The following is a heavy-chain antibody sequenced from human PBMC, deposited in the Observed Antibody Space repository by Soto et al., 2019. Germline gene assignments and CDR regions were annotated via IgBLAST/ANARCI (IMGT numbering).Heavy chain of an antibody. CDR2: ISGSGTYT. Sequence: GWSLRLSCAASGFTFNNYAMSWVRQAPGKGLEWVSGISGSGTYTYFADSVRGRFTISRDNSKNTLFLQMSSLRAEDTAIYYCAKSASGYYKLIDYWGQGTLVTVSS. D-gene: IGHD5-12*01. CDR3: AKSASGYYKLIDY. J-gene: IGHJ4*02. V-gene: IGHV3-23*01. CDR1: GFTFNNYA.